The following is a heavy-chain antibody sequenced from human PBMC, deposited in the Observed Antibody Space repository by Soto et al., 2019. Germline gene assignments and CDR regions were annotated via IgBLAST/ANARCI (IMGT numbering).Heavy chain of an antibody. Sequence: QVQLVESGGGVVQPGRSLRLSCAASGFTFSNYAMHWVRQAPGKGLEWVAVISYDGSNKYYADSVKGRFTISRDNSKNTLYLQMNSLRAEATAVYYCARAPTTVTTAYYFDYWGQGTLVTVSS. J-gene: IGHJ4*02. V-gene: IGHV3-30-3*01. D-gene: IGHD4-17*01. CDR1: GFTFSNYA. CDR2: ISYDGSNK. CDR3: ARAPTTVTTAYYFDY.